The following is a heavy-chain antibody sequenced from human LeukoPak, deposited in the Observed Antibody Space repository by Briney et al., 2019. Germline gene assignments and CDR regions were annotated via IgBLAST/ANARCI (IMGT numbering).Heavy chain of an antibody. D-gene: IGHD3-16*02. CDR2: INHSGST. V-gene: IGHV4-34*01. CDR3: ARLRSYRYYFDY. CDR1: GGSFSGYY. Sequence: SETLSLTCTVYGGSFSGYYWGWIRQPPGKGLEWIGEINHSGSTNYNPSLKSRVTISVDTSKNQFSLKLSSVTAADTAVYYCARLRSYRYYFDYWGQGTLVTVSS. J-gene: IGHJ4*02.